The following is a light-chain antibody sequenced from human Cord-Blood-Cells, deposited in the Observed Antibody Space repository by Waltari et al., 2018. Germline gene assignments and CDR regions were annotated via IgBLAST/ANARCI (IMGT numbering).Light chain of an antibody. CDR2: DAS. Sequence: VLTQSPATLSLSPGERATLSCRASQSVSSYLAWYQQKPGQAPRLLIYDASNRATGIPARFSGSGSGTDFTLTISSLEPEDFAVYYCQQRSNWPAFGPGTKVDIK. J-gene: IGKJ3*01. CDR3: QQRSNWPA. CDR1: QSVSSY. V-gene: IGKV3-11*01.